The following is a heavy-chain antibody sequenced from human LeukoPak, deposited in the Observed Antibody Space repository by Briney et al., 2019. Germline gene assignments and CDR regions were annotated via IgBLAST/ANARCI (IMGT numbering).Heavy chain of an antibody. CDR3: ARELGRRITMIVVVRPKEWDDAFDI. D-gene: IGHD3-22*01. J-gene: IGHJ3*02. CDR2: TYYRSKWYN. V-gene: IGHV6-1*01. Sequence: SQTLSLTCAISGDSVSSNSAAWNWIRQSPSRGLEWLGRTYYRSKWYNDYALSVKSRMTINPDTSKNQFSLQLNSVTPEDTAGYYCARELGRRITMIVVVRPKEWDDAFDIWGQGTMVTVSS. CDR1: GDSVSSNSAA.